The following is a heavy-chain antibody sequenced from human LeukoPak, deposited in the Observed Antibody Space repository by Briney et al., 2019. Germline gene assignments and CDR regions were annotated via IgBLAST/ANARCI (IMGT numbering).Heavy chain of an antibody. J-gene: IGHJ4*02. D-gene: IGHD2-15*01. CDR1: GGSISSYY. CDR2: IYYSGST. CDR3: ARHSGGSVDY. Sequence: SETLSLTCTVSGGSISSYYWSWIRQPPGKGLEWIGYIYYSGSTNYNPSLKSRVTISVDTSKNQFSLKLSSVTAADTAVYYCARHSGGSVDYWGQGTLVTVSS. V-gene: IGHV4-59*08.